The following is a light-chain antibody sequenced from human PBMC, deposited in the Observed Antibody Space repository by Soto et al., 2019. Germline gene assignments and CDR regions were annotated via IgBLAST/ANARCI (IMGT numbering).Light chain of an antibody. V-gene: IGKV3-15*01. J-gene: IGKJ1*01. CDR1: QSVSSN. Sequence: EIVMTQSPATLSVSPGERATLSCRASQSVSSNLAWYQQKPGQAPRLLIYGASTRATGIPARFSGSGSGTEFTLTITSLQSEDFALYYCQQYHNLWTFGQGTKWIS. CDR3: QQYHNLWT. CDR2: GAS.